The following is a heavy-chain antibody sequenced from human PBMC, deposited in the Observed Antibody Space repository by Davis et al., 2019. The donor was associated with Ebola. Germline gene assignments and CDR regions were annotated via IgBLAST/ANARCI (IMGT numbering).Heavy chain of an antibody. D-gene: IGHD5-12*01. Sequence: SETLSLTCTVSGGSVSSGSYYWSWIRQPPGKGLEWIGYIYYSGSTNYNPSLKSRVTISVDTSKNQFSLKLSSVTAADTAVYYCARGIVATITDYWGQGTLVTVSS. V-gene: IGHV4-61*01. J-gene: IGHJ4*02. CDR1: GGSVSSGSYY. CDR3: ARGIVATITDY. CDR2: IYYSGST.